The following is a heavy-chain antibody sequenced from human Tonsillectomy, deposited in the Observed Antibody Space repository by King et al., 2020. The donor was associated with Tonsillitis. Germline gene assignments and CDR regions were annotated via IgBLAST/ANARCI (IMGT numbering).Heavy chain of an antibody. CDR2: IYPDESCN. CDR3: ARVYCSSTICYWYFDV. J-gene: IGHJ2*01. CDR1: GYSFTSYW. D-gene: IGHD2-2*01. V-gene: IGHV5-51*01. Sequence: VQLVQSGAEVKKPGESLNISCKGSGYSFTSYWIGLVRQKLGKGLEWMGIIYPDESCNRYRPCFKGQVTNSAYKSIRTAYLQWSGLNASDTAMYFCARVYCSSTICYWYFDVWGRGTLVTVSS.